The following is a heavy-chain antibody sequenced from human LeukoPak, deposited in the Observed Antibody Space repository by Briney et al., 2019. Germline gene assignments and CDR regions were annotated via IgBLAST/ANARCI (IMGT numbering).Heavy chain of an antibody. CDR1: GFTVGSAW. D-gene: IGHD3-10*01. CDR2: IYHSGST. Sequence: PGGSLRLSCAASGFTVGSAWMSWVRQAPGKGLEWIGEIYHSGSTNYNPSLKSRVTISVDKSKNQFSLKLSSVTAADTAVYYCAQNYGSGSYDQYNWFDPWGQGTLVTVSS. J-gene: IGHJ5*02. CDR3: AQNYGSGSYDQYNWFDP. V-gene: IGHV4-4*02.